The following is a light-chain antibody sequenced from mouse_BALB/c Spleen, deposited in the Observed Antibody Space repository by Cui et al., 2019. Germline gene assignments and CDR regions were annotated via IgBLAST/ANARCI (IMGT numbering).Light chain of an antibody. J-gene: IGKJ2*01. CDR1: SSVSSSY. Sequence: QIVLNQSPAIMSASLGERVTMTCTASSSVSSSYLHWYQQKPGSSPKLWIYSTSNLASGVPARFSGSGSGTSYSLTISSMEAEDAATYYCHQYHRSPPTFGGGTKLEIK. CDR2: STS. CDR3: HQYHRSPPT. V-gene: IGKV4-74*01.